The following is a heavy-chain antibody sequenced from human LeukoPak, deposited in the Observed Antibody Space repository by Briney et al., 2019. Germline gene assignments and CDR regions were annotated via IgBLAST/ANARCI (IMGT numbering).Heavy chain of an antibody. V-gene: IGHV1-69*13. CDR2: IIPIFGTA. D-gene: IGHD3-22*01. J-gene: IGHJ4*02. Sequence: GASVKVSCKASGGTFSSYAISWVRQAPGQGLEWMGGIIPIFGTANYAQKFQGRVTITADESTSTAYMELSSLRSDDTAVYFCARDMIVHVFDYWGQGTLVTVSS. CDR1: GGTFSSYA. CDR3: ARDMIVHVFDY.